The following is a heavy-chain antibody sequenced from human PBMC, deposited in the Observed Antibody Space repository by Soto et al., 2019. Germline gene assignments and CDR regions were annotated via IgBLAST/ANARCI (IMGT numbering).Heavy chain of an antibody. Sequence: QVQLQQSGPGLVKPSQTLSLTCTVSGGSISGDYYHWTWIRQSPGKGLEWIGYIHFSGSVLYNPSFKSRPTISVHTSKNQFSLHLRSVTAADTAVYFCAREDDGGDRDYYGLDVWGQGTTVTVSS. CDR2: IHFSGSV. CDR3: AREDDGGDRDYYGLDV. CDR1: GGSISGDYYH. V-gene: IGHV4-30-4*08. J-gene: IGHJ6*02. D-gene: IGHD2-21*02.